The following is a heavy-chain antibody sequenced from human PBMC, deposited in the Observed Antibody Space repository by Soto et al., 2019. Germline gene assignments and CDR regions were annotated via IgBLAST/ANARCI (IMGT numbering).Heavy chain of an antibody. Sequence: SETLSLTCAVYGGSFSGYYWSWIRQPPGKGLEWIGEINHSGSTNYNLSLKSRVTISVDTSKNSLYLQMNSLRAEDTAAYYCARSEGLELINSYWFDPWGQGTLVTVSS. J-gene: IGHJ5*02. CDR1: GGSFSGYY. CDR2: INHSGST. D-gene: IGHD1-7*01. CDR3: ARSEGLELINSYWFDP. V-gene: IGHV4-34*01.